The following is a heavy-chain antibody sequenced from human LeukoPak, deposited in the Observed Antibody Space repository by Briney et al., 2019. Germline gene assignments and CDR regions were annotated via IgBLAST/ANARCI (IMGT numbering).Heavy chain of an antibody. D-gene: IGHD5-12*01. CDR3: ARVSTNSRVAGYDPQWYFDL. CDR1: GYTFINYG. V-gene: IGHV1-18*04. J-gene: IGHJ2*01. CDR2: ISAYNGNT. Sequence: ASVKVSCKASGYTFINYGFSWVRQAPGQGLEWMGRISAYNGNTNYLQKFQGRVTMTTDTSTNTVYMELRSLRSDDTAVYYCARVSTNSRVAGYDPQWYFDLWGRGTPVTVSP.